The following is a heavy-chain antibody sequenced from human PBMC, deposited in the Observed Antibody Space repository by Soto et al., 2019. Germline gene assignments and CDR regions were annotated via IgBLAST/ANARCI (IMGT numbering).Heavy chain of an antibody. CDR2: IFYSGSA. J-gene: IGHJ4*02. Sequence: PSETLSLTCTVSGGSVSSSSYFWSWIRQSPGEGLEWIGYIFYSGSAYFNPSLMSRVTMSVDSSKNQFSLNLNSVTAADTAVYFCASELSGYSYGPGEVYWGQGILVTVSS. V-gene: IGHV4-30-4*01. CDR1: GGSVSSSSYF. D-gene: IGHD5-18*01. CDR3: ASELSGYSYGPGEVY.